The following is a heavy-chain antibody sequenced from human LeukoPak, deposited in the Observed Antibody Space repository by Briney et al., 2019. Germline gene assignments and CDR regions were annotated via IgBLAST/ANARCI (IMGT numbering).Heavy chain of an antibody. CDR3: AKDAGHCSGGSCYRQDY. J-gene: IGHJ4*02. CDR2: ISNDGSNK. CDR1: GFTFSTYG. V-gene: IGHV3-30*18. D-gene: IGHD2-15*01. Sequence: PGGSLSLSCAASGFTFSTYGMHWVRQPPGKGPEWEAVISNDGSNKYHAESVRGRFTISRDNSKNTLYLQMNSLRAEDTAVYYCAKDAGHCSGGSCYRQDYWGQGTLVTVSS.